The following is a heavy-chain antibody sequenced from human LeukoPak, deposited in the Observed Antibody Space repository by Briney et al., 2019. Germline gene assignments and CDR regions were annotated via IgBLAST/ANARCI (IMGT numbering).Heavy chain of an antibody. CDR3: ARGPYVSLWFGELLRNWFDP. J-gene: IGHJ5*02. CDR2: IYHSGST. V-gene: IGHV4-38-2*02. Sequence: SETLSLTCTVSGYSISSGYYWGWIRQPPGKGLEWIGCIYHSGSTYYNPSLKSRVTISVDTSKNQFSLKLSSVTAADTAVYYCARGPYVSLWFGELLRNWFDPWGQGTLVTVSS. D-gene: IGHD3-10*01. CDR1: GYSISSGYY.